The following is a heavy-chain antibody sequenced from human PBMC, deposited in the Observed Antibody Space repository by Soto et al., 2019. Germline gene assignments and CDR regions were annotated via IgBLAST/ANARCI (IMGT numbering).Heavy chain of an antibody. J-gene: IGHJ4*02. D-gene: IGHD2-2*01. CDR1: GFTVSNNY. CDR3: ARDGCSPTSCWVH. V-gene: IGHV3-66*01. CDR2: IYSGGST. Sequence: GSLRLSCAASGFTVSNNYMSWVRQAPGKGLEWVSLIYSGGSTFYADSVKGRFIISRDNSKNTLYLQMNRLTDEDTAVYYCARDGCSPTSCWVHWGQGTLVTVSS.